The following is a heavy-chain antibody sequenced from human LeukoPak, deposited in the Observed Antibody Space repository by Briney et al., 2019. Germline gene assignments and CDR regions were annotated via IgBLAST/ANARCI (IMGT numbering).Heavy chain of an antibody. V-gene: IGHV4-61*02. J-gene: IGHJ6*03. CDR3: AREGRYRYGYNEYHSYMDI. CDR2: IFTSGSP. CDR1: GGSISSGSYY. D-gene: IGHD5-24*01. Sequence: SQTLSLTCTVSGGSISSGSYYWSWIRQPAGKGLEWIGRIFTSGSPKYTPSPNNRVTISVDTSKNQFSLKLSSVTAAETAVYYCAREGRYRYGYNEYHSYMDIWGKGTTVTVSS.